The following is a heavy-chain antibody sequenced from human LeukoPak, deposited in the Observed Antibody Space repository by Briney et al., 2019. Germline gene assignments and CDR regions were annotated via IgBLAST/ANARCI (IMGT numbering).Heavy chain of an antibody. V-gene: IGHV3-23*01. CDR1: GFSFSSYA. Sequence: GGSLRLSCAASGFSFSSYAMNWVRQAPGKGLEWVSGISSSGGSTYYADSVKGRFSLSRDNSKNTLYLQMNSLRAEDTAVYYCARVRSGSSAGNYGMDVWGQGTTVTVSS. CDR2: ISSSGGST. J-gene: IGHJ6*02. D-gene: IGHD1-26*01. CDR3: ARVRSGSSAGNYGMDV.